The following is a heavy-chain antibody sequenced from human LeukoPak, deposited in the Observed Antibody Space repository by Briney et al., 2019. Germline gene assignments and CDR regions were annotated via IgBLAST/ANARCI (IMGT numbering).Heavy chain of an antibody. Sequence: ASVKVSCKASGYTFTSYAMHWVRQAPGQRLEWMGWINAGNGNTKYSQKFQGRVTITRDTSASTAYMELSSLRSEDTAVYYCARAKRVGTDYNYGMDVWGQGTTVTVSS. D-gene: IGHD3-10*01. J-gene: IGHJ6*02. V-gene: IGHV1-3*01. CDR2: INAGNGNT. CDR1: GYTFTSYA. CDR3: ARAKRVGTDYNYGMDV.